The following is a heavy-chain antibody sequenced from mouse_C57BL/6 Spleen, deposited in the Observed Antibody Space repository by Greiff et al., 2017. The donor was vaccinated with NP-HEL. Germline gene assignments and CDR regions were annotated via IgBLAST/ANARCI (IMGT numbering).Heavy chain of an antibody. V-gene: IGHV1-42*01. CDR1: GYSFTGYY. CDR2: INPSTGGT. J-gene: IGHJ2*01. CDR3: ARRGYGSSSDY. Sequence: EVKLQESGPELVKPGDSVKISCKASGYSFTGYYMNWVKQSPEKSLEWIGEINPSTGGTTYNQKFKAKATLTVDKSSSTAYMQLKSLTSEDSAVYYCARRGYGSSSDYWGQGTTLTVSS. D-gene: IGHD1-1*01.